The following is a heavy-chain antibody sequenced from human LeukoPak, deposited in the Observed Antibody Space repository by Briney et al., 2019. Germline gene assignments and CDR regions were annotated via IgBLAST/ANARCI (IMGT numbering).Heavy chain of an antibody. CDR2: TYYSGST. CDR1: GGSISSYY. Sequence: SETLSLTCTVSGGSISSYYWSWIRQPPGKGLEWIGYTYYSGSTNYNPSLKSRVTISVDTSKNQFSLKLSSVTAADTAVYYCAGHSGSTRYFDYWGQGTLVTVSS. D-gene: IGHD1-26*01. V-gene: IGHV4-59*01. J-gene: IGHJ4*02. CDR3: AGHSGSTRYFDY.